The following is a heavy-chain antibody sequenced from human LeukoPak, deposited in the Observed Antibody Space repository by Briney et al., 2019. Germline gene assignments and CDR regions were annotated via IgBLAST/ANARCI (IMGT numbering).Heavy chain of an antibody. V-gene: IGHV3-66*01. Sequence: GGSLRLSCAASGFTVSSNYMSWVRQAPGKGLEWVSVIYSGGSTYYADSVKGRFTISRDNSKNTLYLQMNSLRAEDTAVYYCARGTYSGYGGVSAFDIWGQGTMVTVSS. CDR2: IYSGGST. CDR3: ARGTYSGYGGVSAFDI. J-gene: IGHJ3*02. CDR1: GFTVSSNY. D-gene: IGHD5-12*01.